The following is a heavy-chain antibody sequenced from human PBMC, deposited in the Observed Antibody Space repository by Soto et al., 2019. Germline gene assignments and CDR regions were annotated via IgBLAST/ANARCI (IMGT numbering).Heavy chain of an antibody. Sequence: SETLSLTCTVSGGSISSYYWSWIRQPPGKGLEWIGYIYYSGSTNYNPSLKSRVTISVDTSKNQFSLKLSSVTAADTAVYYCARCEVEYLCDYWGQGTLVTVSS. D-gene: IGHD6-6*01. CDR1: GGSISSYY. J-gene: IGHJ4*02. V-gene: IGHV4-59*01. CDR2: IYYSGST. CDR3: ARCEVEYLCDY.